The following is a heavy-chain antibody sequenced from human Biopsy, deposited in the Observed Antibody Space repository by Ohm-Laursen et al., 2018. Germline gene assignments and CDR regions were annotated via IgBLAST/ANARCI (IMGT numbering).Heavy chain of an antibody. Sequence: SLRLSCTASGFSFSDYHMRWIRQAPGRGLEWVSYISGSSPIYYADSVKGRFTISRDDAKNSLYLQMNSLRAEDTAVYYCARGRTGGWGQGTLVTVSS. CDR2: ISGSSPI. CDR3: ARGRTGG. D-gene: IGHD1/OR15-1a*01. J-gene: IGHJ4*02. V-gene: IGHV3-69-1*01. CDR1: GFSFSDYH.